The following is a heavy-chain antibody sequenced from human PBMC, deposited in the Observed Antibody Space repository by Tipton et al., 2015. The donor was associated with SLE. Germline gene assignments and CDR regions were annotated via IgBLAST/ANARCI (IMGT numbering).Heavy chain of an antibody. Sequence: SLSLSCAASGFTFRDYAMSWVRQAPGRGLEWVSSLSGAGGSTYYAASVRGRFTVSRENSKNTMFLQMNSLRAEDTAIYYCAKNPSYFYDSSDYYEYWGLGTLLTVSS. CDR2: LSGAGGST. V-gene: IGHV3-23*01. J-gene: IGHJ4*02. CDR1: GFTFRDYA. D-gene: IGHD3-22*01. CDR3: AKNPSYFYDSSDYYEY.